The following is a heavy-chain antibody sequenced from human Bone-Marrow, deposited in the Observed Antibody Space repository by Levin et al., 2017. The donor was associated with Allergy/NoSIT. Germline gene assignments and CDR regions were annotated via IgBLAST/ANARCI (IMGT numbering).Heavy chain of an antibody. CDR1: GFSLSNAW. V-gene: IGHV3-15*01. CDR2: ITSKSDGATT. D-gene: IGHD6-19*01. J-gene: IGHJ4*02. CDR3: TAQFQW. Sequence: GESLKISCAASGFSLSNAWMNWVRQAPGKGLEWIGRITSKSDGATTDYAAPLKGRFTISRDDSTNTLYLEMNSLKVDDTALYYCTAQFQWWGQGTLVTVSS.